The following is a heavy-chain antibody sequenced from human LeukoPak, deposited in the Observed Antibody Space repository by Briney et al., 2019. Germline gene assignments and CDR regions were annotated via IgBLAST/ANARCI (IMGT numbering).Heavy chain of an antibody. J-gene: IGHJ4*02. Sequence: PGGSLRLSCAASGFTFSSYAMSWVRQAPGKGLEWVSAISGIGGSTYYADSVKGRFTISRDNSKNTLYLQMNSLRAEDTAVYYCAKHSGGSCYSSFDYWGQGTLVTVSS. CDR3: AKHSGGSCYSSFDY. V-gene: IGHV3-23*01. CDR1: GFTFSSYA. D-gene: IGHD2-15*01. CDR2: ISGIGGST.